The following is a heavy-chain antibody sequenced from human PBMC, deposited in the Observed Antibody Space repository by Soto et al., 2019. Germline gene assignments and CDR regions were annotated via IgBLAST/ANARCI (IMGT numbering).Heavy chain of an antibody. CDR3: ARVSPPADY. V-gene: IGHV3-11*01. CDR1: GFTFSDYY. CDR2: IRTSGSTI. J-gene: IGHJ4*02. Sequence: QVQLVESGGGLVKPGGSLRLSCAASGFTFSDYYMSWIRQAPGRGLEWVSYIRTSGSTINYADSVKGRFTISRDNAKNALYLQMNSLRSEDTDVDYCARVSPPADYWGQGTLVTVSS.